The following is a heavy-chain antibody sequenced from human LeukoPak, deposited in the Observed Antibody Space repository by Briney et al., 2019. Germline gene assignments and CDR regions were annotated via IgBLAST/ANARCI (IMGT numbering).Heavy chain of an antibody. D-gene: IGHD6-13*01. CDR2: IYYSGST. V-gene: IGHV4-39*01. J-gene: IGHJ4*02. Sequence: SETLSLTCTVSGGSISSSSYYWGWIRQPPGKGLEWIGSIYYSGSTYYNPSLKSRVTISVDTSKNQFSLNLSSVTAADTAVYYCARRAVGTFDYWGQGTLVTVSS. CDR1: GGSISSSSYY. CDR3: ARRAVGTFDY.